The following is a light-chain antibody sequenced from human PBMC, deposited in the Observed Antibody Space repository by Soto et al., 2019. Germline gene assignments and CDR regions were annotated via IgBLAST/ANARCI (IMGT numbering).Light chain of an antibody. J-gene: IGKJ2*01. CDR1: QSVSTN. V-gene: IGKV3D-15*01. CDR3: QQYNNWPV. CDR2: GAS. Sequence: EIVLTQSPGSLSLSPGEGATLSCRASQSVSTNVAWYQQRPGQPPKLLIFGASSRATGIPARFSGSGSGTDFTLIINRLQPEDFALYFCQQYNNWPVFGQGTKLEIK.